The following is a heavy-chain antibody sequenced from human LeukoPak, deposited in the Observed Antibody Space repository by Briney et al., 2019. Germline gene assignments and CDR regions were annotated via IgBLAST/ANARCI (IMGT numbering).Heavy chain of an antibody. CDR3: ASGSSGYTPIDY. J-gene: IGHJ4*02. V-gene: IGHV1-58*02. Sequence: SVKVSCKASGFTFTSSAMQWVRQARGQRLEWIGWIVVGSGNTNYAQKFQERVTITWDMSTSTAYMELSSLRSEDTAVYYCASGSSGYTPIDYWGQGTLVTVSS. CDR2: IVVGSGNT. CDR1: GFTFTSSA. D-gene: IGHD3-22*01.